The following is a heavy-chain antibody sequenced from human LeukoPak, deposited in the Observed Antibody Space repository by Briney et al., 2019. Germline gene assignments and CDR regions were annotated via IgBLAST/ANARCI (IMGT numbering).Heavy chain of an antibody. V-gene: IGHV3-30*18. CDR2: ISYDGSNK. CDR1: GFTFSSYG. Sequence: GGSLRLSCAASGFTFSSYGMHWVRQAPGKGLEWVAVISYDGSNKYYADSVKGRFTISRDNSKNTLCLQMNSLRAEDTAVYYCAKEATVTEGREKYYDGMVVWGKVPTVTVSS. CDR3: AKEATVTEGREKYYDGMVV. D-gene: IGHD4-17*01. J-gene: IGHJ6*04.